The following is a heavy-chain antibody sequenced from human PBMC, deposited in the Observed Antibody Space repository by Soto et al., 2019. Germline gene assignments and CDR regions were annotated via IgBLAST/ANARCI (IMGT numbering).Heavy chain of an antibody. V-gene: IGHV3-23*01. J-gene: IGHJ3*02. CDR2: IGNGDAEP. D-gene: IGHD1-20*01. CDR1: GFSFSIFV. CDR3: AKDRMAHNAVWHPVEI. Sequence: PGGSLRLSCAASGFSFSIFVMSWVRQAPGKGLEWVASIGNGDAEPYNAASLRGQFTISKDSSRSTLYQQMTIRRAEDTAIYYVAKDRMAHNAVWHPVEIWGQGTTVTVS.